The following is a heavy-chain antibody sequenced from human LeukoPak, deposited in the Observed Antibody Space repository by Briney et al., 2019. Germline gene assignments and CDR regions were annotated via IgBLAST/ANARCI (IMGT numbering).Heavy chain of an antibody. V-gene: IGHV1-8*01. J-gene: IGHJ4*02. CDR2: VNTNSGNT. CDR1: GYTFTSYD. D-gene: IGHD1-26*01. Sequence: ASVKVSCKASGYTFTSYDINWVRQATGQGLEWMGWVNTNSGNTGYAQKFQGRVTMTRDTSISTAYMELRSLRFDDTAVYYCARVTGSIDYWGQGTLVTVSS. CDR3: ARVTGSIDY.